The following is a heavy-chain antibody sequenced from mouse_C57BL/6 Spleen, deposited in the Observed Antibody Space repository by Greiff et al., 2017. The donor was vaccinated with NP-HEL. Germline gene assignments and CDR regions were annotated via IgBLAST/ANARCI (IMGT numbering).Heavy chain of an antibody. D-gene: IGHD2-2*01. V-gene: IGHV3-6*01. CDR1: GYSITSGYY. Sequence: EVKLMESGPGLVKPSQSLSLTCSVTGYSITSGYYWNWIRQFPGNKLEWMGYISYDGSNNYNPSLKNRISITRDTSKNQFFMKLNSVTTEDTATYYCAPMVKGDFDVWGTGTTVTVSS. CDR2: ISYDGSN. J-gene: IGHJ1*03. CDR3: APMVKGDFDV.